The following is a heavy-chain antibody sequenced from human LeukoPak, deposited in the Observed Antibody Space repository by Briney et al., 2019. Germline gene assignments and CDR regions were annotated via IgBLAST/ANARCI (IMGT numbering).Heavy chain of an antibody. CDR1: GFTFSSYA. CDR3: ARDQYSWNDVFSRRRAYYYYGMDV. V-gene: IGHV3-30*04. J-gene: IGHJ6*04. CDR2: ISYDGSNK. D-gene: IGHD1-1*01. Sequence: GGSLRLSCAASGFTFSSYAMHWVRQAPGKGLEWVAVISYDGSNKYYADSVKGRFTISRDNSKNTLYLQMNSLRAEDTAVYYCARDQYSWNDVFSRRRAYYYYGMDVWGKGTTVTVSS.